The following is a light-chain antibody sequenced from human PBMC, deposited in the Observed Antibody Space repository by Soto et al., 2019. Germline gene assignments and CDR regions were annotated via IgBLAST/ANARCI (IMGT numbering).Light chain of an antibody. J-gene: IGLJ2*01. CDR2: EGI. V-gene: IGLV2-23*01. CDR1: SSDVGSYNL. Sequence: QSALTQPASVSGSPGQSITISCTGTSSDVGSYNLVSWYQQHPGKAPKPMIYEGIKRPSGVPNRFSGSKSGNTASLTISGLKAEEEADYCGCPFAGSSTEVVFGGGTKLTVL. CDR3: CPFAGSSTEVV.